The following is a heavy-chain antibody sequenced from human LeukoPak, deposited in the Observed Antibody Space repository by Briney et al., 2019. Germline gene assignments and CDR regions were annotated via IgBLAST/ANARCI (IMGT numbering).Heavy chain of an antibody. CDR2: IIPIFGTA. J-gene: IGHJ4*02. CDR3: AREAGRVGAGDY. D-gene: IGHD1-26*01. CDR1: GSTFSNYA. Sequence: ASVKVSCKASGSTFSNYAISWVRPAPGQGLEWMGRIIPIFGTANYAQKFQGRVTITADKSTSTAYMELSSLRSEDTAVYYCAREAGRVGAGDYWGQGTLVTVSS. V-gene: IGHV1-69*06.